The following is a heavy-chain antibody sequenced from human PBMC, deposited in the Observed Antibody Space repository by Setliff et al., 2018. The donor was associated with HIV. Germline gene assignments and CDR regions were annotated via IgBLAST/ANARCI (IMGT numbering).Heavy chain of an antibody. CDR1: GFTFSVYG. V-gene: IGHV3-33*01. J-gene: IGHJ4*02. CDR3: ARAFSGYYFDY. CDR2: VWYDGGKK. D-gene: IGHD3-3*01. Sequence: GGSLRLSCEASGFTFSVYGMHWVRQAPGKGLEWVAVVWYDGGKKYYADSVKGRLSISRDNAKKSLYLQMNSLRADDTAVYYCARAFSGYYFDYWGQGTLVTVSS.